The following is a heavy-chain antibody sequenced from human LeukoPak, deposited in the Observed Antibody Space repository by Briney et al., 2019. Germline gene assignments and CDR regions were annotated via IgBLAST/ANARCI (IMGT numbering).Heavy chain of an antibody. V-gene: IGHV4-39*01. Sequence: SETLSLTCTVSGGSISSSDYYWGWIRQPPGKGLEWIGSFDHTGTTYYNPSLKSRVTTSVDTSNNQFSLRLSSVTAADTAVYYCARSASYYDSSGYFWYWGQGTLVTVSS. CDR1: GGSISSSDYY. D-gene: IGHD3-22*01. CDR2: FDHTGTT. CDR3: ARSASYYDSSGYFWY. J-gene: IGHJ4*02.